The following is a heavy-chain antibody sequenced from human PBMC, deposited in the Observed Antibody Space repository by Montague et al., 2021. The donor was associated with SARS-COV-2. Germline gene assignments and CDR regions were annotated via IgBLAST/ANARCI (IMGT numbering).Heavy chain of an antibody. J-gene: IGHJ3*02. D-gene: IGHD5-12*01. CDR2: ISYDGSNK. V-gene: IGHV3-30-3*01. CDR1: GFTFSSYA. Sequence: SLRLSCAASGFTFSSYAMHWVRQAPGKGLEWVAVISYDGSNKYYADSVKGRFTISRDNSKNTLYLQMNSLRAEDTAVYYCARARYGGYVDAFDIWGQGTMVTFSS. CDR3: ARARYGGYVDAFDI.